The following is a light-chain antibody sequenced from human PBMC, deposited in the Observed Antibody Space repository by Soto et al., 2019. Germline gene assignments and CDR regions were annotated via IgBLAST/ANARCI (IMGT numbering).Light chain of an antibody. Sequence: EIVLTQSPGTLSLSPGERATLSCRASQSVSKNFLAWYQQKPGQAPRLLISGASNRATGIPDRFSGSGSGTDFSLTIERLEPEDRAVYFCQQYGSSPTTFGGGTKAAIK. CDR3: QQYGSSPTT. CDR1: QSVSKNF. CDR2: GAS. V-gene: IGKV3-20*01. J-gene: IGKJ4*01.